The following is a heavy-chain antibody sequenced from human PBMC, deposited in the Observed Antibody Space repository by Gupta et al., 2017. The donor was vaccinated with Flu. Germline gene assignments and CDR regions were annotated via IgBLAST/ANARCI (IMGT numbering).Heavy chain of an antibody. V-gene: IGHV3-30*18. J-gene: IGHJ6*02. CDR2: ISHDGSNY. CDR3: AKDWRWDNNNDGMNV. CDR1: GFSFSNYG. D-gene: IGHD1-26*01. Sequence: QERVVESGGGVVQPGRSLRLSCAASGFSFSNYGMHWVRQAPGKGLEWVAVISHDGSNYYHTDSVKGRFTISRDNSKNTLYLQMSSLRTEDTAVYDCAKDWRWDNNNDGMNVWGQGTTVTVSS.